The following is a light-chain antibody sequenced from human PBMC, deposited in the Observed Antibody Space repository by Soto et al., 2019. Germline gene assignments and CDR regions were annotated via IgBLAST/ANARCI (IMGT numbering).Light chain of an antibody. CDR3: QEYGSSPWT. Sequence: EIVLTQSPGTLSLSPGERATLSCRASQSVISSFLAWYQQKPGQAPRLLIYGASSRATGSPDRFSGSGSGTDVTLAISGLEPEDFAVYYCQEYGSSPWTFGQGTKVEIK. CDR1: QSVISSF. CDR2: GAS. V-gene: IGKV3-20*01. J-gene: IGKJ1*01.